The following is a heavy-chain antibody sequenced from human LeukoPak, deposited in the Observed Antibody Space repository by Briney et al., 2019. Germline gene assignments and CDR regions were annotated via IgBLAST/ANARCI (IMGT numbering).Heavy chain of an antibody. CDR1: GFAFSSYS. CDR2: ISSSSSYI. V-gene: IGHV3-21*01. Sequence: SGGSLRLSCAASGFAFSSYSMNWVRQAPGKGLEWVSSISSSSSYIYYADSVKGRFTISRDNAKNSLYLQMNSLRAEDTAVYYCARDPTRRTYYYMDVWGKGTTVTVSS. CDR3: ARDPTRRTYYYMDV. D-gene: IGHD1-7*01. J-gene: IGHJ6*03.